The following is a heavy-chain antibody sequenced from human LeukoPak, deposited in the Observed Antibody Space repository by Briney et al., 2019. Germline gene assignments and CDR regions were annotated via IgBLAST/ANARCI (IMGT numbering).Heavy chain of an antibody. CDR2: IIPIFGTA. V-gene: IGHV1-69*05. CDR3: ARDAYDSSGYYPYYFDY. D-gene: IGHD3-22*01. Sequence: SVKVSCKASGGTFSSYAISWVRQAPGQGLEWMGGIIPIFGTANYAQKFQGRVTITTDESTSTAYMELSSLRSEDTAVYYCARDAYDSSGYYPYYFDYWGQGTLVTVSS. CDR1: GGTFSSYA. J-gene: IGHJ4*02.